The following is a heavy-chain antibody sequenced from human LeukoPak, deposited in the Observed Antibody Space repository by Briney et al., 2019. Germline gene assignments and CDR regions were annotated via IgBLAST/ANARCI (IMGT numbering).Heavy chain of an antibody. CDR2: ISSSSRSI. D-gene: IGHD1-20*01. J-gene: IGHJ4*02. Sequence: KPGGVPETLLCSLWITFSSYTMNWVRQAPGKGLEWVSSISSSSRSIFYADSVRGRFTTSRDNAKNSLFLQMNSLRAEDTAVYYCARTHGTLTGTGFDYWGQGTLVTVSS. V-gene: IGHV3-21*01. CDR1: ITFSSYT. CDR3: ARTHGTLTGTGFDY.